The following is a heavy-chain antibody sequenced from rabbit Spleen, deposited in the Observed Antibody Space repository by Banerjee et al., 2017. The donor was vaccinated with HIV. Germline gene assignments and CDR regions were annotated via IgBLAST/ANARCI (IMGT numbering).Heavy chain of an antibody. V-gene: IGHV1S40*01. Sequence: LMEYGGDLVQPGASLTLTCTASGFDFSSSDYMCWVRQAPGKGLEWISCIAGGSSGSTYSATWAKGRFTISKTSSTTVTLQMTSLTAADTATYFCARDTGSSFSSYGMDLWGPGTLVTVS. J-gene: IGHJ6*01. CDR2: IAGGSSGST. D-gene: IGHD8-1*01. CDR1: GFDFSSSDY. CDR3: ARDTGSSFSSYGMDL.